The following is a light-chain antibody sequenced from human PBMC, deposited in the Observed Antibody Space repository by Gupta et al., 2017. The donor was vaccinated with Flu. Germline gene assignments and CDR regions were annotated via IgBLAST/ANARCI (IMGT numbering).Light chain of an antibody. CDR2: EVS. J-gene: IGLJ2*01. V-gene: IGLV2-8*01. CDR3: SSYAGSNNLV. CDR1: SSDVGGYNY. Sequence: SVTISCTGTSSDVGGYNYVSWYQQHPGKAPKLMIYEVSKRPSGVPDRFSGSQSGTTASLTVSGLQAEDEADYYCSSYAGSNNLVFGGGTKLTVL.